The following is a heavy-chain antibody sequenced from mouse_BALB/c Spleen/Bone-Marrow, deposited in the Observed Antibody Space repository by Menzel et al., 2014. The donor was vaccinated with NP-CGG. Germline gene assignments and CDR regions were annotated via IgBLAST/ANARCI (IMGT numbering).Heavy chain of an antibody. CDR1: GFTFGSYG. V-gene: IGHV5-6-3*01. CDR2: INSNGGST. D-gene: IGHD2-4*01. CDR3: ARDMITTRGFAY. J-gene: IGHJ3*01. Sequence: EVQLQESGGGLVQPGGSLKLSCAASGFTFGSYGMSWVRQTPDKRLELVATINSNGGSTYYPDSVKGRFTISRDNAKNTLYLQMSSLKSEDTAMYYCARDMITTRGFAYWGQGTLVTVSA.